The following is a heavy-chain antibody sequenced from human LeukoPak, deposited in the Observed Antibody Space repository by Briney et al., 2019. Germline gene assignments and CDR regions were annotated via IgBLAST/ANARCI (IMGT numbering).Heavy chain of an antibody. J-gene: IGHJ4*02. CDR2: ISGSGGST. Sequence: GGSLRLSCAAFGFTFSSYAMSWVRQAPGKGLEWVSAISGSGGSTYYADSVKGRFTISRDTSKTTLYLQMNSLSAEDTAVYYCAKEPYSSSWYFDYWGQGTLVTVSS. D-gene: IGHD6-13*01. CDR3: AKEPYSSSWYFDY. V-gene: IGHV3-23*01. CDR1: GFTFSSYA.